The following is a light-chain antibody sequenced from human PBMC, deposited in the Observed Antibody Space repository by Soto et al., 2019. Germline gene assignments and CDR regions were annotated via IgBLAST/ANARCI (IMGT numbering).Light chain of an antibody. J-gene: IGKJ2*01. CDR2: GAS. CDR3: QQYDYWPPYT. CDR1: QSIRDN. Sequence: EIVMTQSPATLSVSPGERAIVSCRASQSIRDNLAWYQQTPGRAPRLLIYGASIRATGVPARFSGSGSGTAFTLTISSLQSEDFAGYYCQQYDYWPPYTFGQGTKVEIK. V-gene: IGKV3-15*01.